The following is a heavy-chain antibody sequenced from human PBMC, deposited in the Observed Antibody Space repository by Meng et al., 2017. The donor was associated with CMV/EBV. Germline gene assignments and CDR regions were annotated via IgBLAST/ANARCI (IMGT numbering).Heavy chain of an antibody. CDR2: ISAYNGNT. V-gene: IGHV1-18*01. CDR1: GYTFTSYG. CDR3: ARDTTGTVYYYYGMDV. D-gene: IGHD1-1*01. Sequence: ASVKVSCKASGYTFTSYGISWVRQAPGQGLEWMGWISAYNGNTNYARKLQGRVTMTTDTSTSTAYMELRSLRSDDAAVYYCARDTTGTVYYYYGMDVWGQGTTVTVSS. J-gene: IGHJ6*02.